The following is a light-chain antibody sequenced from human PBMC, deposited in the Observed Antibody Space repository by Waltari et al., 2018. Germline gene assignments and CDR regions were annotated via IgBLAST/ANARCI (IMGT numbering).Light chain of an antibody. J-gene: IGLJ1*01. CDR1: SNNVGNQG. V-gene: IGLV10-54*04. Sequence: QAGLTQPPSVSKGLRQTATLTCTGNSNNVGNQGAAWLQQHQGHPPKLRSYRNNNRPSGISERFTASRSGNTASLTITGLQPEDEAVYDCTAWDISLNAHVFGTGTKVTVL. CDR3: TAWDISLNAHV. CDR2: RNN.